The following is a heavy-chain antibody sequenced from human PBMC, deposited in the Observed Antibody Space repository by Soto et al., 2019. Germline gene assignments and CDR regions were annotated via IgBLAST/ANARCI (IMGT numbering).Heavy chain of an antibody. CDR1: GFTVSSNY. CDR2: IYSGGST. Sequence: GGSLRLSCAASGFTVSSNYMSWVRQAPGKGLEWVSVIYSGGSTYYADSVKGRFTISRDNSKNTLYLQMNSLRAEDTAVYYCARAVTRYYSSGMIYFDYWGQGTLVTVSS. V-gene: IGHV3-66*01. D-gene: IGHD3-10*01. CDR3: ARAVTRYYSSGMIYFDY. J-gene: IGHJ4*02.